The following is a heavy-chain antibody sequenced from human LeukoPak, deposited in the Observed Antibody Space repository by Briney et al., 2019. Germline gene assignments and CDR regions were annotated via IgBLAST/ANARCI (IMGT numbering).Heavy chain of an antibody. CDR3: ARRDYYDSSGYSPLFDY. CDR1: GFTFTNYW. Sequence: GGSLRLSCAASGFTFTNYWMSWVRQAPGKGLEWVANIKEDGSDKYYVDSVKGRFTVSRDNAKNSQYLQMNNLRVEDTAVYYCARRDYYDSSGYSPLFDYWGQGTLVTVSS. J-gene: IGHJ4*02. CDR2: IKEDGSDK. V-gene: IGHV3-7*05. D-gene: IGHD3-22*01.